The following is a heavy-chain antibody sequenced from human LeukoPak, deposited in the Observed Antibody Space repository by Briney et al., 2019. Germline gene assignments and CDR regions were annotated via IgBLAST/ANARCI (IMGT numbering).Heavy chain of an antibody. CDR1: GGSISSSSYY. V-gene: IGHV4-39*07. J-gene: IGHJ6*03. CDR2: IYYSGST. D-gene: IGHD3-10*01. CDR3: ARDSPYYYGSGSATYYMDV. Sequence: SETLSLTCTVSGGSISSSSYYWGWIRQPPGTGLEWIGSIYYSGSTYYNPSLKSRVTISVDTSKNQFSLKLSSVTAADTAVYYCARDSPYYYGSGSATYYMDVWGKGTTVTISS.